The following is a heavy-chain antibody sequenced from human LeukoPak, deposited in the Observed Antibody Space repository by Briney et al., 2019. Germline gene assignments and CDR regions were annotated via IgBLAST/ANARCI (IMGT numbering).Heavy chain of an antibody. CDR3: ARSSDYYYYGMDV. V-gene: IGHV1-69*13. CDR1: GGTFSSYA. CDR2: IIPIFGTA. J-gene: IGHJ6*02. Sequence: SVKVSCKASGGTFSSYAISWVRQAPGQGLEWMGGIIPIFGTANYAQKFQGRVTITAGESTSTAYMELSSLRSEDTAVYYCARSSDYYYYGMDVWGQGTTVTVSS. D-gene: IGHD3-3*01.